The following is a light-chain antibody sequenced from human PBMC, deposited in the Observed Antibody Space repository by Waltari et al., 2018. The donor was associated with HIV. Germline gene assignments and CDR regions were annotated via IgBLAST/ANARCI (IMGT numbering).Light chain of an antibody. CDR1: GSNIGSNN. J-gene: IGLJ2*01. CDR3: AAWDDSLNGPV. CDR2: RNN. V-gene: IGLV1-44*01. Sequence: QSVLTQSPSASGTPGQRVTISCSGSGSNIGSNNVHWYQQVPGTAPKLLIYRNNRRPAGVPDRFSGSKSGASASLAMSGLQSEDEADYYCAAWDDSLNGPVVGGGTRLTVL.